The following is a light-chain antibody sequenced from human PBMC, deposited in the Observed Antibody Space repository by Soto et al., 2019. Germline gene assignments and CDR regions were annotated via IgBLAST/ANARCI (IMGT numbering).Light chain of an antibody. CDR3: ATWDDSLNVV. CDR2: SDN. Sequence: QSALTQSPSASGTPGQSVSISCSGSTSNIGTHTVNWYQHVPGTAPKLLIYSDNQRPSAVPGRFSGSKSGTSASLAISGLLSEDEADYYCATWDDSLNVVFGGGTQLTVL. V-gene: IGLV1-44*01. CDR1: TSNIGTHT. J-gene: IGLJ2*01.